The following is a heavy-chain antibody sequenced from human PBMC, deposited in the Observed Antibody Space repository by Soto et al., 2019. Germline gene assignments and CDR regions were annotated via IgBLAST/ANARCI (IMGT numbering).Heavy chain of an antibody. CDR3: ARDLKFGQADY. D-gene: IGHD3-10*01. Sequence: SETLSLTCTVSGGSISSYYWTWIRQPSGRGLEWIGRIYTSGSTNYNPSLKSRVTMSVDTSKNQFSLKLSSVTAADTAVYYCARDLKFGQADYWGQGSQVTVSS. CDR2: IYTSGST. CDR1: GGSISSYY. J-gene: IGHJ4*02. V-gene: IGHV4-4*07.